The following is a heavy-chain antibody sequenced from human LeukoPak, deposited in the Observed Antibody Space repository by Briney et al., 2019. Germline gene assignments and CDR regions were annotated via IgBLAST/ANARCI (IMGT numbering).Heavy chain of an antibody. CDR2: ISYDGSNK. CDR1: GFTFSSYG. Sequence: GGSLRLSCAASGFTFSSYGMHWVRQAPGKGLVWVAVISYDGSNKYYADSVKGRFTISRDNSKNTLYLQMNSLRAEDTAVYYCAKDRVQSSAFDISGQGTMVTVSS. D-gene: IGHD1-1*01. V-gene: IGHV3-30*18. CDR3: AKDRVQSSAFDI. J-gene: IGHJ3*02.